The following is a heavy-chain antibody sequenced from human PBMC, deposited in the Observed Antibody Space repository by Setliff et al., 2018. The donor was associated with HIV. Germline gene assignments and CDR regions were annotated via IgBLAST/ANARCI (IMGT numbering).Heavy chain of an antibody. CDR3: ARGVAAAGMLMDV. CDR1: GVSTSIHY. V-gene: IGHV4-4*07. D-gene: IGHD6-13*01. Sequence: SETLSLTCTVSGVSTSIHYWVWIRQPAGRGLEWIGRIHNSDTTRYNPSLQSRVAMSVDTSKNQFSMKLTSVSAADTAVYYCARGVAAAGMLMDVWGKGTTVTVSS. J-gene: IGHJ6*03. CDR2: IHNSDTT.